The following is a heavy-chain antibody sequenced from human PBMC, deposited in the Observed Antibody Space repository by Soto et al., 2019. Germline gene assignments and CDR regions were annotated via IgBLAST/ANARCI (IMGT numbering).Heavy chain of an antibody. CDR2: SSPYTGKT. CDR1: GYKFISYG. CDR3: ARRWAFVWCDP. J-gene: IGHJ5*02. V-gene: IGHV1-18*01. D-gene: IGHD6-13*01. Sequence: QDQLVQSGPEGKKPGSSVKVSCKASGYKFISYGISWVRRAPGQDFERMGWSSPYTGKTKYAEKLQNRITLTTETSASTVYMELRSLTSDDTTVYYCARRWAFVWCDPWGQGTLVSVSS.